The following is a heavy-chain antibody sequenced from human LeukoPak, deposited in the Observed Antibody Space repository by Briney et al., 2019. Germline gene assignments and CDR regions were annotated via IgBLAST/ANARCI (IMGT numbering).Heavy chain of an antibody. V-gene: IGHV3-7*01. Sequence: GGSLRLSCAASGFTFSSYWMSWVRQAPGKGLEWVANIKQDGSEKNYLDSVKGRFTISRDNAKNSLYLQMNSLRAEDTAEYYCATDSRIVGATGACDIWGQGTMVTVSS. CDR2: IKQDGSEK. J-gene: IGHJ3*02. D-gene: IGHD1-26*01. CDR3: ATDSRIVGATGACDI. CDR1: GFTFSSYW.